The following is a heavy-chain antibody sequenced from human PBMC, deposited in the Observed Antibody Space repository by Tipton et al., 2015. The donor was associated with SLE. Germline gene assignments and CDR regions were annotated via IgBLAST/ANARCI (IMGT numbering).Heavy chain of an antibody. CDR3: ARVSSYYDSSGYPFSY. CDR2: INHSGST. V-gene: IGHV4-34*01. D-gene: IGHD3-22*01. Sequence: TLSLTCAVYGGSFSGYYWSWIRQPPGKGLEWIGEINHSGSTNYNPSLKSRVTISVDTSKNQFSLQLSSVTAADTAVHYCARVSSYYDSSGYPFSYWGQGTLVTVSS. J-gene: IGHJ4*02. CDR1: GGSFSGYY.